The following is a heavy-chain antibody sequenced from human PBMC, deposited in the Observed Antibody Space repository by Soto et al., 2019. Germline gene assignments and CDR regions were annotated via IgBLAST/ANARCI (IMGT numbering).Heavy chain of an antibody. D-gene: IGHD3-22*01. J-gene: IGHJ3*02. CDR2: IYSDGRT. Sequence: GGSLRLSCAASGFTVSSNYMSWVRQAPGKGLEWVSVIYSDGRTYYADSVKGRFTISRDNSKNTLYFQMNSLRAEDTAVYYCARHHYYASSADDAFDIWGQGTMATVSS. V-gene: IGHV3-53*01. CDR1: GFTVSSNY. CDR3: ARHHYYASSADDAFDI.